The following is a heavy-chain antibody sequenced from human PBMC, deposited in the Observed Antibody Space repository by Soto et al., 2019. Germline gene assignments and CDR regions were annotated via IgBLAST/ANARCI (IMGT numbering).Heavy chain of an antibody. CDR3: VRGKHRGRLLLYVDL. CDR2: IIPIFGTV. Sequence: QVQLVQSGAEVKKPGSSVKVSCKASGGTFSNYPISWVRQAPGPGIEWMGGIIPIFGTVNYAQKFQGRVMITADDATSTAYMELRSPRSEDTALYYCVRGKHRGRLLLYVDLWGRGTLVTVSS. D-gene: IGHD1-26*01. J-gene: IGHJ2*01. V-gene: IGHV1-69*12. CDR1: GGTFSNYP.